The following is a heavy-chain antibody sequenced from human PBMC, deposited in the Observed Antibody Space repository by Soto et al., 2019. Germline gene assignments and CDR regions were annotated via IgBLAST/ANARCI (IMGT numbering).Heavy chain of an antibody. D-gene: IGHD3-22*01. J-gene: IGHJ4*02. Sequence: PGGSLRLSCAASGFTFSSYSMNWVRQAPGKGLEWVSYISSSSSTIYYADSVKGRFTISRDNAKNSLYLQMNSLRDEDMAVYYCMGVYYDSSGYYFDYWGQGTLVTVSS. CDR1: GFTFSSYS. V-gene: IGHV3-48*02. CDR3: MGVYYDSSGYYFDY. CDR2: ISSSSSTI.